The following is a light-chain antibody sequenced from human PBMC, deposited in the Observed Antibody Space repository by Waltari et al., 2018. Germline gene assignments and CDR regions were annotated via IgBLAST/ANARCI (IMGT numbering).Light chain of an antibody. CDR3: SSQSSNNVVL. CDR2: DVS. V-gene: IGLV2-14*01. CDR1: SNDVGGYNS. Sequence: QSALTQPASVSGSPGQSVTTFCTGTSNDVGGYNSVSWYQEHPGQAPRVIIYDVSERPSGVSDRFPGSKSGNTASLTISGLQAEDEADYYCSSQSSNNVVLFGGWTKLTVL. J-gene: IGLJ2*01.